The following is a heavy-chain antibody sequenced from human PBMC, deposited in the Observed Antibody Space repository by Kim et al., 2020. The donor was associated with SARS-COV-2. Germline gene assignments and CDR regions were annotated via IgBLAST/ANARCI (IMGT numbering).Heavy chain of an antibody. Sequence: SETLSLTCTVSGGSISSSSYYWGWIRQPPGKGLEWIGSIYYSGSTYYNPSLKSRVTISVDTSKNQFSLKLSSVTAADTAVYYCARPKEAGIAVAPAYWGQGTLVTVSS. V-gene: IGHV4-39*01. CDR2: IYYSGST. CDR1: GGSISSSSYY. J-gene: IGHJ4*02. CDR3: ARPKEAGIAVAPAY. D-gene: IGHD6-19*01.